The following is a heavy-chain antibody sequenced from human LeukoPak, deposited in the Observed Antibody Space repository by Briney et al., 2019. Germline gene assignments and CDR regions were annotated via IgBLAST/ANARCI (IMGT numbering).Heavy chain of an antibody. V-gene: IGHV3-23*01. D-gene: IGHD3-10*01. CDR2: VSGSGGST. CDR1: GFTFSRYA. Sequence: GGSLRLSCAASGFTFSRYAMSWVRQAPGKGLEWVSAVSGSGGSTYYADSVKGLFTISRDNSKNTLYLQINSLRAEDTAVYYCAKRMIRGVNHDAFDLWGQGTMVTVSS. J-gene: IGHJ3*01. CDR3: AKRMIRGVNHDAFDL.